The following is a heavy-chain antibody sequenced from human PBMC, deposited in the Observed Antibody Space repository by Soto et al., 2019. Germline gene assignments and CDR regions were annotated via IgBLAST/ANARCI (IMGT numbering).Heavy chain of an antibody. V-gene: IGHV1-69*13. Sequence: GASVKVSCKASGGTFSSYAISWVRQAPGQGLEWMGGIIPIFGTANYAQKFQGRVTITADESTSTAYMELSSLRSGDTAVYYCAREVAYYDFWSGYSHYYYGMDVWGQGTTVTVSS. CDR3: AREVAYYDFWSGYSHYYYGMDV. D-gene: IGHD3-3*01. CDR2: IIPIFGTA. CDR1: GGTFSSYA. J-gene: IGHJ6*02.